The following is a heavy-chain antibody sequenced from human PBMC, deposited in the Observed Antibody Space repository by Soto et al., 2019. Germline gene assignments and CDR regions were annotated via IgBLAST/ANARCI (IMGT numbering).Heavy chain of an antibody. CDR1: GGSVSSGGNY. V-gene: IGHV4-39*01. CDR2: VHDTGTT. CDR3: ERGLSSPSAAGV. Sequence: QLPLQESAPGLAKPSETLSLTCAVSGGSVSSGGNYWCWIRQSPGTGLEWIGSVHDTGTTHYNPSLKSRVTISVDTSKNQFSLNGNSVTAADTAVYYCERGLSSPSAAGVWGQGTLVTVSS. J-gene: IGHJ4*02. D-gene: IGHD6-6*01.